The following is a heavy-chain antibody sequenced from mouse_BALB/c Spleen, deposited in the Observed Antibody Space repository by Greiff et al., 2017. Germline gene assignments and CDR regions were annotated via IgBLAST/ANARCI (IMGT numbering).Heavy chain of an antibody. D-gene: IGHD1-1*01. CDR3: ARATIVDYFDY. J-gene: IGHJ2*01. CDR2: IYPGNVNT. CDR1: GYTFTSYY. Sequence: QVQLQQSGPELVKPGASVRISCKASGYTFTSYYIHWVKQRPGQGLEWIGWIYPGNVNTKYNEKFKGKATLTADKSSSTAYMQLSSLTSEDSAVYFCARATIVDYFDYWGQGTTLTVSS. V-gene: IGHV1S56*01.